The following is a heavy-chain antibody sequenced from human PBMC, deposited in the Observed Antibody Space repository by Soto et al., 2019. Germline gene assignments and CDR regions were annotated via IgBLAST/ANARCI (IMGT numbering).Heavy chain of an antibody. CDR1: GGSISSYY. CDR3: AREKQWLVSLRGAFDF. Sequence: SETLSLTCTVSGGSISSYYWSWIRQPPGKGLEWIGYIYYSGSTNYNPSLKSRVTISVDTSKNQFSLKLSSVTAADTAVYYCAREKQWLVSLRGAFDFWGQGIMVTGSS. J-gene: IGHJ3*01. CDR2: IYYSGST. V-gene: IGHV4-59*01. D-gene: IGHD6-19*01.